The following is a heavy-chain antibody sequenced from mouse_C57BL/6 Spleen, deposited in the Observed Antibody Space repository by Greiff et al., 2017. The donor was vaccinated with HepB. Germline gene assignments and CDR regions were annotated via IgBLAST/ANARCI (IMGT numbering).Heavy chain of an antibody. CDR3: TSQTGTACDY. CDR2: IDPETGGT. D-gene: IGHD4-1*01. V-gene: IGHV1-15*01. J-gene: IGHJ2*01. Sequence: VQLQQSGAELVRPGASVTLSCKASGYTFTDYEMHWVKQTPVHGLEWIGAIDPETGGTAYNQKFKGKAIPTADKSSSTAYMELRSLTSEDSAVYYCTSQTGTACDYWGQGTTLTVSS. CDR1: GYTFTDYE.